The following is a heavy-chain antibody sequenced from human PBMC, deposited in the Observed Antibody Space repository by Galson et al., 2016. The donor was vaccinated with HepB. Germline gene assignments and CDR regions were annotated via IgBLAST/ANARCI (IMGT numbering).Heavy chain of an antibody. Sequence: ETLSLTCTVSGGPITSYYWSWIRQPPGKGLEWIGYMYYDGTTNYNPSLKSRVTISADTSKNQFSLKLSSVTAADPAVYDCARTGVVVGSTRGGWFDPWGQGTLVTVSS. CDR2: MYYDGTT. CDR1: GGPITSYY. CDR3: ARTGVVVGSTRGGWFDP. J-gene: IGHJ5*02. V-gene: IGHV4-59*01. D-gene: IGHD2-15*01.